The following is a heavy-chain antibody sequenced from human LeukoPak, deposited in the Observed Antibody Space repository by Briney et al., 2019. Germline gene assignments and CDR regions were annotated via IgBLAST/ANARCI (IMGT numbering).Heavy chain of an antibody. J-gene: IGHJ6*03. CDR3: ARVFTTVYYYYYMDV. D-gene: IGHD4-17*01. V-gene: IGHV4-34*01. CDR2: INHSGST. CDR1: GGSFSGYY. Sequence: SETLSLTCAVYGGSFSGYYWSWIRQPPGKGLEWIGEINHSGSTNYNPPLKSRVTISVDTSKNQFPLKLSSVTAADTAVYYCARVFTTVYYYYYMDVWGKGTTVTVSS.